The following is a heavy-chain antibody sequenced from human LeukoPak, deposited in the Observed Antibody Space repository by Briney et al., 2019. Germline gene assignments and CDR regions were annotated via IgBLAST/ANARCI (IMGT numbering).Heavy chain of an antibody. CDR3: VRDISGYYFDY. CDR1: GFTSSDYH. D-gene: IGHD3-22*01. Sequence: PGGSLRLSCAASGFTSSDYHMTWIRQAPGKGLEWVSYISGSSIYTRYADSVKGRFTISRDNAKNSLYLQMNSLRAEDTALYYCVRDISGYYFDYWGQGTLVTVSS. V-gene: IGHV3-11*05. J-gene: IGHJ4*02. CDR2: ISGSSIYT.